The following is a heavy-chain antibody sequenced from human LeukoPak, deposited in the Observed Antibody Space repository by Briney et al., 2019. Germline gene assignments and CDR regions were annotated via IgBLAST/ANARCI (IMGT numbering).Heavy chain of an antibody. D-gene: IGHD6-6*01. Sequence: SETLSLTCAVSGYSISSNYYWGWIRQPPGKVLEWIGSISHSGNTYYNPSLKSRLTISADTSKNQFSLNLRSVTATDTAVYYCARDRGGSSSPIDSWGQGTLVTVSS. CDR1: GYSISSNYY. CDR2: ISHSGNT. CDR3: ARDRGGSSSPIDS. V-gene: IGHV4-38-2*02. J-gene: IGHJ4*02.